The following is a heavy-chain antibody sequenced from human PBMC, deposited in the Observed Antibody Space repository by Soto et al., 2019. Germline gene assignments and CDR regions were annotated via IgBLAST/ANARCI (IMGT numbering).Heavy chain of an antibody. CDR1: GGTVNVYT. V-gene: IGHV1-69*02. CDR3: ALGSWSGETFDI. CDR2: IIPMLAIT. J-gene: IGHJ3*02. Sequence: QVQLVQSGAEVKKHGSSVKVSCKASGGTVNVYTIMWVRQAPGQGLEWMGRIIPMLAITNYAQRFQGRVTLTADTSTTTAYMELSSLTSEDTAVYYCALGSWSGETFDIWGQGTLVTVSS. D-gene: IGHD6-13*01.